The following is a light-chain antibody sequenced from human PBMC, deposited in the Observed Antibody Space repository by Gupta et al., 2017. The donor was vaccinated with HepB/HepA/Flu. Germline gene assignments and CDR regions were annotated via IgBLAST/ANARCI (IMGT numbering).Light chain of an antibody. J-gene: IGKJ1*01. CDR1: QSISSY. V-gene: IGKV1-39*01. Sequence: DIRMTQSPSSLYASVGDRVTITCRASQSISSYLNWYQQKPGKAPKLLIYAASSLQSGVPSRFSGSGSGTDFTLTISSLQPEDFATYYCQQSYSTSRTFGQGTKVEIK. CDR2: AAS. CDR3: QQSYSTSRT.